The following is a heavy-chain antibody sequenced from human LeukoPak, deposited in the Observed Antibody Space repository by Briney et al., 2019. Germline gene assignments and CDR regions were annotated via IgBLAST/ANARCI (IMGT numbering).Heavy chain of an antibody. CDR1: GATFTIYT. CDR3: ARDQGS. J-gene: IGHJ5*02. V-gene: IGHV1-69*01. CDR2: IIPIFGTA. Sequence: GASVTLSFTSSGATFTIYTICWVRQAPAQGLEWMGGIIPIFGTANYAQKFQGRVTIPSDESTSTAYMELSSLRSEDTAVYYCARDQGSWGQGTLVTVSS. D-gene: IGHD2-15*01.